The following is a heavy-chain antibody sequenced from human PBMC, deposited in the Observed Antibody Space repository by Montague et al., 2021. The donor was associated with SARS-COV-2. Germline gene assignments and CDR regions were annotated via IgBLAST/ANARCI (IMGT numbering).Heavy chain of an antibody. CDR3: ARDSPDYVWGSYGMDV. J-gene: IGHJ6*02. CDR2: ISSSSSYI. Sequence: SLRLSCAASGFTFSSYSMNWVRQAPGKGLEWVSSISSSSSYIYYADSVKGRFTISRDNAKNSLYLQMNSLRAEDTAVYYCARDSPDYVWGSYGMDVWGQETTVTVSS. V-gene: IGHV3-21*01. CDR1: GFTFSSYS. D-gene: IGHD3-16*01.